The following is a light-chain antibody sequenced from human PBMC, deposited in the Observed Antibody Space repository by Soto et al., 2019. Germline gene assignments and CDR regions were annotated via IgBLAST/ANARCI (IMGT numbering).Light chain of an antibody. Sequence: DIQLTQSPSSLSASVGDTVTITCRAGQTVKNYLNWYQLKPGKVPKLLIYAASSLQNGVPAMFVGGASGTDFTLTIITLQPEDFATYYCQQSYSDRQTFGQGTKLEI. CDR3: QQSYSDRQT. J-gene: IGKJ2*01. CDR2: AAS. V-gene: IGKV1-39*01. CDR1: QTVKNY.